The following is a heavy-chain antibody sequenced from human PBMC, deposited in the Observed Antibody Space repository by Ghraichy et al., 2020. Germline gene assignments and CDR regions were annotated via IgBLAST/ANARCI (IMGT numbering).Heavy chain of an antibody. CDR1: GYTFSDYD. CDR3: ARARRNLLLSDY. CDR2: VNPNSANT. J-gene: IGHJ4*02. D-gene: IGHD2-2*01. V-gene: IGHV1-8*01. Sequence: ASVKVSCTASGYTFSDYDISWVRQAPGQGLEWMGWVNPNSANTGYAQRFQDRVTMTGDTSISTACMELRGLRSEDTAVYFCARARRNLLLSDYWGQGTLVTVSS.